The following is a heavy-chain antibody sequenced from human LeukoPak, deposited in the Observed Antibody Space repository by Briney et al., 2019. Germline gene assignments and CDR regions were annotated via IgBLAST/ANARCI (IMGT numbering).Heavy chain of an antibody. V-gene: IGHV3-21*01. CDR2: ISSSSSYI. D-gene: IGHD3-22*01. Sequence: GGSLRLSCAASGFTFSSYSMNWVRQAPGKGLEWVSAISSSSSYIYYADSVKGRFTISRDNAENSLYLQMNSLRVEDTAVYYCAKSRGYYYEKSGPADYWGQGTLVTVSS. CDR3: AKSRGYYYEKSGPADY. CDR1: GFTFSSYS. J-gene: IGHJ4*02.